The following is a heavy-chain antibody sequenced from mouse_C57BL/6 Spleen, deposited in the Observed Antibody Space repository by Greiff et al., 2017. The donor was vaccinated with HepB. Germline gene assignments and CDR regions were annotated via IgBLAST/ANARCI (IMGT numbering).Heavy chain of an antibody. Sequence: VQLQQSGAELVKPGASVKLSCKASGYTFTSYWMHWVKQRPGQGLEWIGMIHPNSGSTNYNEKFKSKATLTVDKSSSTAYMQLSSLTSEDSAVYYCASYYGSSAWFAYWGQGTLVTVSA. D-gene: IGHD1-1*01. CDR2: IHPNSGST. V-gene: IGHV1-64*01. CDR1: GYTFTSYW. J-gene: IGHJ3*01. CDR3: ASYYGSSAWFAY.